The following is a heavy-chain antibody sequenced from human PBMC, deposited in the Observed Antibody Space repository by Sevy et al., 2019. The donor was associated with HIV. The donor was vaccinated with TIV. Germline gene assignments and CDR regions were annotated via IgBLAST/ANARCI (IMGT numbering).Heavy chain of an antibody. CDR1: GFTFSSYS. J-gene: IGHJ4*02. D-gene: IGHD3-3*01. CDR2: ISSSSSTI. CDR3: ARDSRGYDFWSGYYTYFDY. Sequence: GGSLRLSCAASGFTFSSYSMNWVRQAPGKGLEWVSYISSSSSTIYYADSVKGRFTISRDNAKNSLYLQMNSLRDEDTAVFYCARDSRGYDFWSGYYTYFDYWGQGTLVTVSS. V-gene: IGHV3-48*02.